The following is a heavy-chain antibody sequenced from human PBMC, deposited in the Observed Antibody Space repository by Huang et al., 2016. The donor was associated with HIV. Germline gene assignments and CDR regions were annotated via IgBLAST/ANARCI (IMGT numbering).Heavy chain of an antibody. CDR2: INTNTWES. J-gene: IGHJ5*02. CDR3: ARDVRESTDFWVKYSWFDP. V-gene: IGHV7-4-1*02. D-gene: IGHD3-16*01. Sequence: QVQLVQSGSELKRPGASVKVSCKASGYFFSNFVMNWVRQAPGQGLEWMGWINTNTWESEYARGFTERFVFSVDPSVTTAYLQISSLKTEDTAVYYCARDVRESTDFWVKYSWFDPWGQGTLVTVSS. CDR1: GYFFSNFV.